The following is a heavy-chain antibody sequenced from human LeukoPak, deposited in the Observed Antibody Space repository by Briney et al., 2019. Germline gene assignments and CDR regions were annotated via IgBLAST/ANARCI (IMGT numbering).Heavy chain of an antibody. CDR3: TTDSPERPDWFDP. CDR2: IRSKAYGGTT. CDR1: GFTFGDFA. J-gene: IGHJ5*02. V-gene: IGHV3-49*04. D-gene: IGHD2-2*01. Sequence: GGSLRLSCTASGFTFGDFAMSWVRQAPGKGLEWVGFIRSKAYGGTTEYAASVKGRFTISRDDSKSIAYLQMNSLKTEDTAVYYCTTDSPERPDWFDPWGQGTLVTVSS.